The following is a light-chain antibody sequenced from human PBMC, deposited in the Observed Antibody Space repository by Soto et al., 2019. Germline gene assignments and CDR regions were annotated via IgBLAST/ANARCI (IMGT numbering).Light chain of an antibody. J-gene: IGLJ3*02. V-gene: IGLV2-11*01. CDR1: SSDVGRYNF. Sequence: QSVLTQPRSVSGSPGQSVTISCTGTSSDVGRYNFVSWYQQHPGKAPRLMIYDVTQWPSGVPDRFSGSKSGNTASLTISGLQAEDEADYYCCSYAGSQLFEVFGGGTKLTVL. CDR3: CSYAGSQLFEV. CDR2: DVT.